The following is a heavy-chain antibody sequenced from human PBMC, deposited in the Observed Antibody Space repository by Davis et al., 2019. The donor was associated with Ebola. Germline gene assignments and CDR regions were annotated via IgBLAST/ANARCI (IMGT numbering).Heavy chain of an antibody. CDR2: ITRTSGYI. V-gene: IGHV3-21*04. D-gene: IGHD7-27*01. CDR3: VKANRGGDTYHHYGMDV. Sequence: GESLKISCAASGFTFSTYTMNWVRQAPGKGLEWVSSITRTSGYIYYADSVKGRFTISRDNAKNSLDLQMNDLRGEDTALYYCVKANRGGDTYHHYGMDVWGQGTPVTVSS. CDR1: GFTFSTYT. J-gene: IGHJ6*02.